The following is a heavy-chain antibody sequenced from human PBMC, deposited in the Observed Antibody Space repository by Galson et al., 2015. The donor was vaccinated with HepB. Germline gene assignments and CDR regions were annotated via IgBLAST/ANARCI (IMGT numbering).Heavy chain of an antibody. V-gene: IGHV5-10-1*01. D-gene: IGHD1-1*01. CDR3: ASRHSYFRSGTWYNVSDF. Sequence: QSGAEVKKPGESLRIPCKAFGYSFSAFWISWVRQVPGKGLEWMGRIDPSDPYTDYSPSFQGHVAISADKSTTTAYLQWSSLKSSDTAVYYCASRHSYFRSGTWYNVSDFWGQGTLVTVSS. CDR2: IDPSDPYT. CDR1: GYSFSAFW. J-gene: IGHJ4*02.